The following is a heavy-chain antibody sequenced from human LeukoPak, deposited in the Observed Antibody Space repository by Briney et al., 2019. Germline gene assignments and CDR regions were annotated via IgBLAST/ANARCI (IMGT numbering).Heavy chain of an antibody. J-gene: IGHJ6*03. CDR2: IRYDGSNK. Sequence: PGGSLRLSCAASGFTFSSYGMHWVRQAPGKGLEWVAFIRYDGSNKYYADSVKGRFTISRDNSKNTLYLQMNSLRAEDTAVYYCAKSSGSYEHYYYYMDVWGKGTTVTISS. D-gene: IGHD1-26*01. CDR3: AKSSGSYEHYYYYMDV. CDR1: GFTFSSYG. V-gene: IGHV3-30*02.